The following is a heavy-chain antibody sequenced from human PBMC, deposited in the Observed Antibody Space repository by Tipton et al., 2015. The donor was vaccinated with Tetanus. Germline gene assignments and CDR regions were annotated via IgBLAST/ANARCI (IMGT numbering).Heavy chain of an antibody. Sequence: SLRLSCVASGFTFTDYYMTWIRQAPGKGLECVSYIRSDNGPIWYADSVKGRFTVSRDNAENSLFLQMTSLRDEDTAVYFCARVIRRSMIGYGVFDSWGQGTLVAVSS. CDR3: ARVIRRSMIGYGVFDS. J-gene: IGHJ4*02. CDR2: IRSDNGPI. CDR1: GFTFTDYY. D-gene: IGHD4-17*01. V-gene: IGHV3-11*04.